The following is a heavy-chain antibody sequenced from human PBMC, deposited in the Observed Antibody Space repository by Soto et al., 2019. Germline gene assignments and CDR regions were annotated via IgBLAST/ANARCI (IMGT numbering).Heavy chain of an antibody. CDR3: ARARGGCSSTSCQYRIDY. Sequence: SETLSLTCTVSGGSISSYYWSWIRQPPGKGLEWIGYIYYSGSTNYNPSLKSRVTISVDTSKNHFSLKLSSVTAADTVLYYCARARGGCSSTSCQYRIDYWGQGTLVTVSS. J-gene: IGHJ4*02. CDR1: GGSISSYY. V-gene: IGHV4-59*01. D-gene: IGHD2-2*01. CDR2: IYYSGST.